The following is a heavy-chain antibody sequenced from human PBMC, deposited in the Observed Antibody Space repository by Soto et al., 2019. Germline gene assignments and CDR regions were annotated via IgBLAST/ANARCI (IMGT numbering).Heavy chain of an antibody. CDR2: ISAYNGNT. D-gene: IGHD6-13*01. CDR3: AWTRIAAAGYYGMDV. Sequence: QVQLVQSGAEVKKPGASVKVSCKASGYTFTSYGISWVRQAPGQGLEWMGWISAYNGNTNYAQKLQGRVTMTTDTSTSTAYRELRSLRSDDTAVYYCAWTRIAAAGYYGMDVWGQGTTVTVSS. V-gene: IGHV1-18*01. CDR1: GYTFTSYG. J-gene: IGHJ6*02.